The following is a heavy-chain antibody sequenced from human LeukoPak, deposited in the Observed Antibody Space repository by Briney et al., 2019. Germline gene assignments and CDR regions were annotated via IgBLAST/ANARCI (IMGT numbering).Heavy chain of an antibody. CDR1: GFTFSNYA. J-gene: IGHJ1*01. CDR2: ISYDGSYK. Sequence: GRSLRLSCAASGFTFSNYAMYWVRQAPGKGLEWVAVISYDGSYKYYADSVKGRFTISRDNSKNTLYLQMNSLRAEDTAMDYCATVSSHWGQGTLVTVSS. V-gene: IGHV3-30*04. D-gene: IGHD2-8*01. CDR3: ATVSSH.